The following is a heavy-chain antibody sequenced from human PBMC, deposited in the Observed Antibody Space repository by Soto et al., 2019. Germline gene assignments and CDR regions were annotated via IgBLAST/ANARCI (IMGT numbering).Heavy chain of an antibody. D-gene: IGHD3-16*01. Sequence: GESLKISCRGSGYNYNLHWISWVRQKPGRGLEWMGIIYPGDSDTRYNPSFQGQVTISVDKSINTAYLQWDSLEASDTATHYCARHLRSYDFFQYYYGIDVWGQGSTVTVSS. J-gene: IGHJ6*02. V-gene: IGHV5-51*01. CDR2: IYPGDSDT. CDR3: ARHLRSYDFFQYYYGIDV. CDR1: GYNYNLHW.